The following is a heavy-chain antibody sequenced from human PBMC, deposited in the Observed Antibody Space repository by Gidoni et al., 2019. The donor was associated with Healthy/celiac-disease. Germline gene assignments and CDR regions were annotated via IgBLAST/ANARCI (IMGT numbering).Heavy chain of an antibody. D-gene: IGHD4-17*01. Sequence: QVQLVESGGGVVQPGRSLRLSCAASGFTFSSYGMHWVRQAPGKGLEWVAVISYDGSNKYYADSVKGRFTISRDNSKNTLYLQMNSLRAEDTAVYYCAKDPKTYGDYALNWFDPWGQGTLVTVSS. V-gene: IGHV3-30*18. J-gene: IGHJ5*02. CDR1: GFTFSSYG. CDR3: AKDPKTYGDYALNWFDP. CDR2: ISYDGSNK.